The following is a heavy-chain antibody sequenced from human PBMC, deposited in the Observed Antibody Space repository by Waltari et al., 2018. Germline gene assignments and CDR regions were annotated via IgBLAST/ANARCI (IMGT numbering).Heavy chain of an antibody. CDR3: ARVGAIISLDY. D-gene: IGHD3-16*01. J-gene: IGHJ4*02. Sequence: EVQLVESGGGLVNPGGSLRLSCAASGFTFSNFAINWVRQAPGKGMGWVSVISSTSSYIYYSDSVKGRFTISRDNAKHSLYLQMNSLRADDTAVYYCARVGAIISLDYWGQGTLVTVSS. CDR1: GFTFSNFA. V-gene: IGHV3-21*01. CDR2: ISSTSSYI.